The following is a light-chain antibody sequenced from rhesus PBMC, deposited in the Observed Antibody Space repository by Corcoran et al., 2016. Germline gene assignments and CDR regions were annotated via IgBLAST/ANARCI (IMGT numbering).Light chain of an antibody. Sequence: DIQMTQSPSSLSASVGDKVTITCQVSQSISSWLAWYQKKPGKAPKPLIYKASSLESGVPSRFSGSGSVTDFTLTISSLQPEDFATYYCQQYNSAPFTFGPGTKLDIK. J-gene: IGKJ3*01. V-gene: IGKV1-16*01. CDR3: QQYNSAPFT. CDR1: QSISSW. CDR2: KAS.